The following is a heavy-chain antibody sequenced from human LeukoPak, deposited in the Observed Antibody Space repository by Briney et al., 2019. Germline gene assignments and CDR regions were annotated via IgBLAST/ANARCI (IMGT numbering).Heavy chain of an antibody. CDR1: GYTFTGYY. CDR3: ARDAPRFSYGGQGDY. J-gene: IGHJ4*02. CDR2: INPNSGGT. D-gene: IGHD4-23*01. Sequence: ASVKASCKASGYTFTGYYMHWVRQAPGQGLEWMGWINPNSGGTNYAQKFQGRVTMTRDTSISTAYMELSRLRSDDTAVYYCARDAPRFSYGGQGDYWGQGTLVTVSS. V-gene: IGHV1-2*02.